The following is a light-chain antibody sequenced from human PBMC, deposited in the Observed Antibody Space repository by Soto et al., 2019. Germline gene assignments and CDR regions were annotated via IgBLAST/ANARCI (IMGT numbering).Light chain of an antibody. CDR3: SSHAGSDHPFV. J-gene: IGLJ1*01. V-gene: IGLV2-8*01. CDR1: SSDVGGYNY. Sequence: QSALTQPPSASGSPGQSVTISCTGTSSDVGGYNYVSWYQQHPGKAPKVMIYDVNKRPSGVPDRFSGSKSGNTAYLTVSGLQAEDEADYYCSSHAGSDHPFVFGTGTKLTVL. CDR2: DVN.